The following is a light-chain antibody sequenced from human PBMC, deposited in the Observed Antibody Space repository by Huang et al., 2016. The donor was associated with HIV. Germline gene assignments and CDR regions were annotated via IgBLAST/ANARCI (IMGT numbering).Light chain of an antibody. J-gene: IGKJ1*01. V-gene: IGKV3-15*01. CDR3: QQYNNWPPGT. CDR1: QSVSNN. Sequence: ERVMTQSPATLSVSPGERATLLCRASQSVSNNLAWYQQKPGQAPRLLIYGASTRVTGIPARFRGSGSGTEFTLTISSLQSEDFAVYYCQQYNNWPPGTFGQGTKVEIK. CDR2: GAS.